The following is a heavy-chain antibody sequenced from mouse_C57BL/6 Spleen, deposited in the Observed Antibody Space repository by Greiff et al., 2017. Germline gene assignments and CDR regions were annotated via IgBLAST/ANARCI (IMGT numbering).Heavy chain of an antibody. CDR1: GYTFTSYW. D-gene: IGHD3-1*01. CDR3: ARGGLNAMDY. CDR2: IDPSDSYT. J-gene: IGHJ4*01. Sequence: QVQLKQSGAELVMPGASVKLSCKASGYTFTSYWMHWVKQRPGQGLEWIGEIDPSDSYTNYNQKFKGKSTLTVDKSSSTAYMQLSSLTSEDSAVYYCARGGLNAMDYWGQGTSVTVSS. V-gene: IGHV1-69*01.